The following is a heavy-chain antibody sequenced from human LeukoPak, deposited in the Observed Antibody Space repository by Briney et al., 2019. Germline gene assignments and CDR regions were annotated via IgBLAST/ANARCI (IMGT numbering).Heavy chain of an antibody. D-gene: IGHD2-15*01. V-gene: IGHV3-23*01. CDR1: GCTFSSYA. Sequence: GGSLRLSCAASGCTFSSYAMSWVRQAPGKGLEWVSAISGSGGSTYYADSVKGRFTISRDNSKNSLYLQMNSLRAEDTAVYYCAKVLEYCSGGSCYSFDYWGQGTLVTVSS. CDR3: AKVLEYCSGGSCYSFDY. J-gene: IGHJ4*02. CDR2: ISGSGGST.